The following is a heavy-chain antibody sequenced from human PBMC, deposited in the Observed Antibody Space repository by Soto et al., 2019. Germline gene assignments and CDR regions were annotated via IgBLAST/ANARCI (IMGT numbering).Heavy chain of an antibody. J-gene: IGHJ3*02. CDR1: GFTVSSNY. CDR3: ASDGNCSGGSCYPHRVQDAFDI. CDR2: IYSGGST. Sequence: EVQLVESGGGLVQPGGSLRLSCAASGFTVSSNYMSWVRQAPGKGLEWVSVIYSGGSTYYADSVKGRFTISRDNSKNTLYLQMNSLIAEDTAVYYCASDGNCSGGSCYPHRVQDAFDIWGQGKMVTVSS. V-gene: IGHV3-66*01. D-gene: IGHD2-15*01.